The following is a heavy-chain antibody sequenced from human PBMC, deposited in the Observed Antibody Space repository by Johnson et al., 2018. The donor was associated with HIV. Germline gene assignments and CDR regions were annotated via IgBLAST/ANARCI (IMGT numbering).Heavy chain of an antibody. CDR1: GFTFSDYY. Sequence: VQLVESGGGLVKPGGSLRLSCAASGFTFSDYYMSWIRQAPGKGLEWVSAISGSGGSTYYADSVKGRFTISRDNSKNTLYLQMNSLRAEDTAVYYCARAASDAFDIWGQGTMVTVSS. V-gene: IGHV3-23*04. CDR2: ISGSGGST. CDR3: ARAASDAFDI. J-gene: IGHJ3*02.